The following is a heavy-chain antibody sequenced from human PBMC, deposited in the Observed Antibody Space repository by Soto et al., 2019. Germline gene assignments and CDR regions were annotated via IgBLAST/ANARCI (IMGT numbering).Heavy chain of an antibody. J-gene: IGHJ4*02. CDR1: GFTFSSYA. D-gene: IGHD3-3*02. CDR3: ARSLFLASTDTEPFDY. Sequence: EAQLLESGGGLVQPGGSLVLSCAASGFTFSSYAMSWVRQAPGKGLEWVSSISGGGNDAFYAVSVKVRFTISRDNSRNTLYLQMSSLRADDTAIYYCARSLFLASTDTEPFDYWGQGALVTVSS. V-gene: IGHV3-23*01. CDR2: ISGGGNDA.